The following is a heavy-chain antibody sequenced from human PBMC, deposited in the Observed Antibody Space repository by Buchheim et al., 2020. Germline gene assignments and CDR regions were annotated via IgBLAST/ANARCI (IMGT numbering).Heavy chain of an antibody. CDR2: IKQNGSEK. Sequence: EVQLVESGGGLVQPGGSLRLSCAASGFRFSAYWMIWVRQAPGRGLEWVANIKQNGSEKHYVDSVEGRFTIPRDNAKNSLYLQMNGLRAEDTAVYYCARVRLLWFGEKSMSFDYWGQGNL. CDR3: ARVRLLWFGEKSMSFDY. D-gene: IGHD3-10*01. V-gene: IGHV3-7*01. CDR1: GFRFSAYW. J-gene: IGHJ4*02.